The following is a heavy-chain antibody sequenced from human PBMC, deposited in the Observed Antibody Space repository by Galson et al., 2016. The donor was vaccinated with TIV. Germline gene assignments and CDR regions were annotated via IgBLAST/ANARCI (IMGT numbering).Heavy chain of an antibody. J-gene: IGHJ3*02. V-gene: IGHV1-2*02. D-gene: IGHD4-17*01. CDR2: INPDSGDT. CDR3: ARDPSPVTTSPFDI. Sequence: WVRQAPGQGLEWMGWINPDSGDTNYSQKFQGRVTMARDTSINTAYMELSNLKSDDTAVYYCARDPSPVTTSPFDIWGQGTMVTVSS.